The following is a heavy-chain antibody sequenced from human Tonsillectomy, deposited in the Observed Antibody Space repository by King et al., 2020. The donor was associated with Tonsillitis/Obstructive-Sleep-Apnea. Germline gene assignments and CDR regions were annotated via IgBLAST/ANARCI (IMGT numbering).Heavy chain of an antibody. V-gene: IGHV3-48*01. CDR1: GFNFSSYS. CDR2: ISFTSRTI. Sequence: VQLVESGGGLAHPGGSLRVSCAASGFNFSSYSMNWVRQAPGKGLEWISYISFTSRTIYYTDSVKGRFTISRDNAKNSLFLQMNSLRAEDTAVYYCARDYYADGLFDYWGQGTLVTVSS. D-gene: IGHD4-17*01. J-gene: IGHJ4*02. CDR3: ARDYYADGLFDY.